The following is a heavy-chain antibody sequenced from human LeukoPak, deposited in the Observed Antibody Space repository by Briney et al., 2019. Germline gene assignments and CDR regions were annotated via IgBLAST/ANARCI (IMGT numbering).Heavy chain of an antibody. D-gene: IGHD6-13*01. V-gene: IGHV4-39*07. CDR3: ARAIADDAFDI. Sequence: SETLSLTCTVSGGSISSSSYYWGWIRQPPGKGLEWIGSIYYSGSTYYNPSLKSRVTISVDTSKNQFSLKLSSVTAADTAVYYCARAIADDAFDIWCQGTMVTVSS. J-gene: IGHJ3*02. CDR2: IYYSGST. CDR1: GGSISSSSYY.